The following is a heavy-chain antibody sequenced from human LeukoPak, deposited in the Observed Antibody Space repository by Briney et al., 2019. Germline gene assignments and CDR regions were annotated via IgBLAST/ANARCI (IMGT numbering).Heavy chain of an antibody. D-gene: IGHD1-26*01. CDR1: GFTFSSYG. Sequence: PGGSLRLSCAASGFTFSSYGMHWVRQAPGKGLEWVAFIRYDGSNKYYADSVKGRFTISRDNSKNTLYLQMNSLRAEDTAVYYCARDGASGYGMDVWGQGTTVTVSS. CDR2: IRYDGSNK. CDR3: ARDGASGYGMDV. V-gene: IGHV3-30*02. J-gene: IGHJ6*02.